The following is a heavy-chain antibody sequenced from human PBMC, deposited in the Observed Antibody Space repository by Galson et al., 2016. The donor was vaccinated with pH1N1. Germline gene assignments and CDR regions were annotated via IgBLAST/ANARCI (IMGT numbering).Heavy chain of an antibody. CDR3: AKDLSSDYGDYGLDY. V-gene: IGHV3-23*01. J-gene: IGHJ4*02. D-gene: IGHD4-17*01. CDR2: ISGRGEST. CDR1: GFTFSSYA. Sequence: SLRLSCAASGFTFSSYAMSWVRQAPEKGLEWVSAISGRGESTYYSDSVKGHLTISRDNSKNTLYLQMNSLRTEDTAVYYCAKDLSSDYGDYGLDYWGQGTLVTVSS.